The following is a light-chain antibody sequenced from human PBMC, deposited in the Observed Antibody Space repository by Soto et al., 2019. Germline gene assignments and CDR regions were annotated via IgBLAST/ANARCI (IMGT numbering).Light chain of an antibody. CDR2: EVS. J-gene: IGLJ1*01. CDR3: NSYRRRTALV. V-gene: IGLV2-14*01. Sequence: QSVLTQPASVSGSPGQSITISCTGTSSDVGGYNSVSWFQQHPSTAPNLIIYEVSHRPSGVSIRFSGSKSGNTASLTISVLQAEDDADYYCNSYRRRTALVFGTGTKLTVL. CDR1: SSDVGGYNS.